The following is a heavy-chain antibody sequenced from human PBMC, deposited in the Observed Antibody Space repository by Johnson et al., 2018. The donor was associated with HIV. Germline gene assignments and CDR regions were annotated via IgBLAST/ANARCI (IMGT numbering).Heavy chain of an antibody. J-gene: IGHJ3*02. V-gene: IGHV3-30*18. CDR2: ISYDGSKK. CDR1: GLTFSSYG. CDR3: AKAPYGSGIRPVAFDI. Sequence: MLLVESGGGVVQPGRSLRLSCAASGLTFSSYGMHWVRQAPGKGLEWVAVISYDGSKKYYAGSVKGRFTISRDNSKTTLYLQMNSLRAEDTAVYYCAKAPYGSGIRPVAFDIWGQGTMVTVSS. D-gene: IGHD3-10*01.